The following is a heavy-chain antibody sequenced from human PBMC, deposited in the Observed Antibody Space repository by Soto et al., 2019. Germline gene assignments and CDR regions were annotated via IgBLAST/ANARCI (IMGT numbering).Heavy chain of an antibody. CDR3: ASTDGETYFDY. V-gene: IGHV1-69*02. CDR2: IIPIFGIA. D-gene: IGHD4-17*01. CDR1: GGTFSSYT. J-gene: IGHJ4*02. Sequence: SVKVSCKASGGTFSSYTISWVRQAPGQGLEWMGRIIPIFGIANYAQKFQGRVTITADKSTSTAYMELSSLRSEDTAVYYCASTDGETYFDYWGQGTLVTVSS.